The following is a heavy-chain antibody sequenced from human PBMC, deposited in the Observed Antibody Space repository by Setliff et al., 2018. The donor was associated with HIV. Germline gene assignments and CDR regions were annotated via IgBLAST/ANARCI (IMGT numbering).Heavy chain of an antibody. V-gene: IGHV1-46*01. Sequence: ASVKVSCKASGYTFTSYYMHWVRQAPGQGLEWMGIINPSGGSTSYAQKFQGRVTMTRDTSTSTVYMELSSLRSEDTAVYYCAKGPLYSGYDLDYYCYYMDVWGKGTTVTVSS. CDR2: INPSGGST. J-gene: IGHJ6*03. CDR1: GYTFTSYY. CDR3: AKGPLYSGYDLDYYCYYMDV. D-gene: IGHD5-12*01.